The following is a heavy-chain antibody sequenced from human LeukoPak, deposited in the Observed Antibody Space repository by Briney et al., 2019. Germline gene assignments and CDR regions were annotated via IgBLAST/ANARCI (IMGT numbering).Heavy chain of an antibody. CDR3: ARDHTVVTPPDY. V-gene: IGHV1-2*02. CDR1: GYTFTAYY. J-gene: IGHJ4*02. Sequence: ASVKVSCKASGYTFTAYYMHWVRQAPGQGLEWMGWINPNSGGTNYAQKLQGRVTMTTDTSTSTAYMELRSLRSDDTAVYYCARDHTVVTPPDYWGQGTLVTVSS. CDR2: INPNSGGT. D-gene: IGHD4-23*01.